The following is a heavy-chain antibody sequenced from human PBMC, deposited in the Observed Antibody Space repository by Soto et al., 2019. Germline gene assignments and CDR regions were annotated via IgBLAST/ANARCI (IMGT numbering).Heavy chain of an antibody. J-gene: IGHJ6*02. D-gene: IGHD3-3*01. CDR2: ISDTGTAI. CDR1: GFTSGVHY. V-gene: IGHV3-11*01. Sequence: GSLRLSCTASGFTSGVHYMSWIRQAPGKGLEWISYISDTGTAIYYASSVTGRFTISRDNTNNSVHLQMDSLRAEDTAVYFCAVGSADLPSPYGMDVWGRGTTVTVSS. CDR3: AVGSADLPSPYGMDV.